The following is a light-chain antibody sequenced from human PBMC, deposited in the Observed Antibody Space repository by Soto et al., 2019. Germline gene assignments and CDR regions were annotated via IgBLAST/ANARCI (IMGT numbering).Light chain of an antibody. CDR1: QGISSY. J-gene: IGKJ5*01. CDR2: AAS. V-gene: IGKV1-9*01. Sequence: DIQLTQSPSFLSASVGDRVTITCRASQGISSYLAWYQQKPGKAPKLLIYAASTLQSGVPSRFSGSGSGTEFTLTISSLQPEDFATYYCQQLNSYPSITFGQGTHWRL. CDR3: QQLNSYPSIT.